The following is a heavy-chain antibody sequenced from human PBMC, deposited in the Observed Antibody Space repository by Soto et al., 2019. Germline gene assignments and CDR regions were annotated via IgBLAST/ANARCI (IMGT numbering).Heavy chain of an antibody. CDR3: AKALGELSPESYDY. V-gene: IGHV3-30*18. CDR2: ISYDGSDK. D-gene: IGHD3-16*02. Sequence: LRLSCAASGFTFSSYGMHWVRQAPGKGLEWVAVISYDGSDKYYADSVKGRFTISRDNSKNTLNLQMNSLRADDTAVYYCAKALGELSPESYDYWGQGTLVTVSS. CDR1: GFTFSSYG. J-gene: IGHJ4*02.